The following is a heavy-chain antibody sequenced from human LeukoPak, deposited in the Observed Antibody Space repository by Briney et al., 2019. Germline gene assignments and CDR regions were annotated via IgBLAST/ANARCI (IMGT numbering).Heavy chain of an antibody. CDR1: GGSISSYY. CDR2: IYYSGST. CDR3: ARARYWFDP. Sequence: SETLSLTCTVSGGSISSYYWSWIRQPPGKGLEWIGYIYYSGSTNYNPSLKSRVTISVDTSKNQFSLKLSSVTAADTAVYYCARARYWFDPWGQGTLVTVS. V-gene: IGHV4-59*01. J-gene: IGHJ5*02.